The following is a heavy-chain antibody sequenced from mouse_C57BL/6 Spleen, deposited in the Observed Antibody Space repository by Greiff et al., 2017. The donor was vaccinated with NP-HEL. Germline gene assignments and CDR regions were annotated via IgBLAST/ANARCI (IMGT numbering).Heavy chain of an antibody. Sequence: QVQLKESGAELASPGASVTLSCKASGYTFTDYIMNWVKKRPGQGLEWIGRIYPVSGETNYNQKFMGKATFSVDRSSSTVYMVLNSLTSEDPAVYYCGISITTGAMDYWGQGTSVTVSS. V-gene: IGHV1-11*01. CDR1: GYTFTDYI. CDR3: GISITTGAMDY. J-gene: IGHJ4*01. D-gene: IGHD1-1*01. CDR2: IYPVSGET.